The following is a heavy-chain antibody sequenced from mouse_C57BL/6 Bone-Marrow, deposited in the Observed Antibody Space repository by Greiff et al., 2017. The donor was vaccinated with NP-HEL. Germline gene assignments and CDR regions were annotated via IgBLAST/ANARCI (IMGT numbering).Heavy chain of an antibody. CDR2: IHPNSGST. CDR3: ARRGIYYYAWFAY. V-gene: IGHV1-64*01. CDR1: GYTFTSYW. Sequence: QVQLQQPGAELVKPGASVKLSCKASGYTFTSYWMHWVKQRPGQGLEWIGMIHPNSGSTNYNEKFKSKATLTVDKSSSTAYMQLSSLTSEDSAVYYGARRGIYYYAWFAYWGQGTLVTVSA. D-gene: IGHD1-1*01. J-gene: IGHJ3*01.